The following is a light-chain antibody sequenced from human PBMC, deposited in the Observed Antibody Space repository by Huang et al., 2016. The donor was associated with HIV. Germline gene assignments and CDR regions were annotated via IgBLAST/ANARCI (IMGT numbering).Light chain of an antibody. Sequence: DIQMTQSPSSLSASVGDRVTITCRASQSISSYLNWYQQKPGKAPKRLIYAASRLQSGVPSRFSGSGSGTDFTLTISSLQPEDFATYYCQQSYSTPTTFGQGTKVEIK. V-gene: IGKV1-39*01. J-gene: IGKJ1*01. CDR3: QQSYSTPTT. CDR2: AAS. CDR1: QSISSY.